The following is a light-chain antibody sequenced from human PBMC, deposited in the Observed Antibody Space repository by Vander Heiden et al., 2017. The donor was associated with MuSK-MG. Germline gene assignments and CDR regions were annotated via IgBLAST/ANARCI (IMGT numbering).Light chain of an antibody. J-gene: IGLJ2*01. V-gene: IGLV2-14*03. CDR2: YFS. CDR1: ISDVGGYNY. Sequence: QSALTQPASVSGSPGPSITIPCTGTISDVGGYNYVSWYQQHPGKAPTLILYYFSAPHSGVTERFSGSKSGNPASLSISRLQGEDEADYYCSSFTSTTTVVFGGGTKLTVL. CDR3: SSFTSTTTVV.